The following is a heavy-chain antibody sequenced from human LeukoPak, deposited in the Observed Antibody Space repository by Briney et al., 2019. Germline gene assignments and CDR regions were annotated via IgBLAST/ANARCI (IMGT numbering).Heavy chain of an antibody. D-gene: IGHD6-19*01. CDR1: GFTFSIHI. CDR2: ITGSSSTI. Sequence: GGSLRLSCAVSGFTFSIHIMNWVRQAPGKGLEWVSHITGSSSTIYYADSVKGRFTISRDNGKNSLYLQMDSLRDEDTAVYYCARSVTGQRACEIWGQGTMVTVSS. CDR3: ARSVTGQRACEI. V-gene: IGHV3-48*02. J-gene: IGHJ3*02.